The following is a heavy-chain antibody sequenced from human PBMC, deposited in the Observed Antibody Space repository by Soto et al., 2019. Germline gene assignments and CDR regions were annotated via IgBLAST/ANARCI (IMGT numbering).Heavy chain of an antibody. Sequence: SETLSLTCTVSGGALSRSSDYWGWIHQPPGKGLEWIGSIYYSGSTYYNPSLKSRVTISVDTSKNQFSLKLSSVTAADTAVYYCARHFLPPYTAMVSFGYWGQGTLVTVSS. J-gene: IGHJ4*02. V-gene: IGHV4-39*01. CDR2: IYYSGST. D-gene: IGHD5-18*01. CDR3: ARHFLPPYTAMVSFGY. CDR1: GGALSRSSDY.